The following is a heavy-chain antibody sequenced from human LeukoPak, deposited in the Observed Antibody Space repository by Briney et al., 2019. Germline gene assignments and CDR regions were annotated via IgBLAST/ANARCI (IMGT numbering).Heavy chain of an antibody. CDR3: ARGPYYYDSSGYYVIGDY. CDR1: GFTFSSYA. Sequence: GGSLRLSCAASGFTFSSYAMHWVRQAPGKGLEYVSAISSNGGSTYYANSVKGRFTISRDNSKNTLYLQMGSLRAADMAVYYCARGPYYYDSSGYYVIGDYWGQGTLVTVSS. D-gene: IGHD3-22*01. J-gene: IGHJ4*02. CDR2: ISSNGGST. V-gene: IGHV3-64*01.